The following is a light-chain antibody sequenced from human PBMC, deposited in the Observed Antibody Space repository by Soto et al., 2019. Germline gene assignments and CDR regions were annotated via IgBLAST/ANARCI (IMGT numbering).Light chain of an antibody. CDR3: QQYAGSPRT. CDR1: QNLGTLY. V-gene: IGKV3-20*01. CDR2: SAS. J-gene: IGKJ1*01. Sequence: EIIMTQSPDILSVSPGERGTLSCRASQNLGTLYLAWFQQKSGQAPRLLIYSASRRATGIPDRFTGSGSGTDFTLTINRVEPEDFAVYFCQQYAGSPRTFGQGTKVDIK.